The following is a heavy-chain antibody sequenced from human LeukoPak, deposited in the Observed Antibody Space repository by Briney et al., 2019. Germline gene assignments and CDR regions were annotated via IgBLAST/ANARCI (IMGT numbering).Heavy chain of an antibody. CDR2: IYHSGST. Sequence: PSETLSLTCAVSGGSISSSNWWSWVRQPPGKGLEWIGEIYHSGSTNYNPSLKSRVTISVDKSKNQFSLKLSSVTAADTAVYYCARTPPISGSYFRFGPWGQGTLVTVSS. V-gene: IGHV4-4*02. CDR1: GGSISSSNW. J-gene: IGHJ5*02. D-gene: IGHD1-26*01. CDR3: ARTPPISGSYFRFGP.